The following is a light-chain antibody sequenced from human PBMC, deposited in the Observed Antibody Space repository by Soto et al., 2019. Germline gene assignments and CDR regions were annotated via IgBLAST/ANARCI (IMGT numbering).Light chain of an antibody. CDR2: EVN. V-gene: IGLV2-14*01. Sequence: QSALTQPASVSGSPGQSITISCTGTSSDVGYYKYVSWYQQHPGKAPKVLIYEVNNRPSGVSNRFSGSKSGNTASLTISGLQADDEADYFCSSYTNSATIVFGGGTQLTV. J-gene: IGLJ3*02. CDR1: SSDVGYYKY. CDR3: SSYTNSATIV.